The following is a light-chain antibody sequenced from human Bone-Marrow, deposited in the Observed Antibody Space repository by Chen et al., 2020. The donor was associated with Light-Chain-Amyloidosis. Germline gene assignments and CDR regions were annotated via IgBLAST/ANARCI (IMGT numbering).Light chain of an antibody. Sequence: DIVLAQSPAPLSVPPGEGATLSCRASERLSGNLAWYQQKPGQAPRLLIYGVSTRATGIPARFSGSGSGTEFTLTISSLQSEDFAVYFCQQYNDWPWTFGLGTKVDI. CDR2: GVS. V-gene: IGKV3-15*01. CDR1: ERLSGN. J-gene: IGKJ1*01. CDR3: QQYNDWPWT.